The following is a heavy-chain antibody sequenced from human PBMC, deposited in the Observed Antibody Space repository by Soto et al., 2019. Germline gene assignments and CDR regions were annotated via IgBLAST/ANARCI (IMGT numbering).Heavy chain of an antibody. CDR1: GYTFFTYD. D-gene: IGHD5-12*01. CDR2: ISTYSGDT. V-gene: IGHV1-18*01. J-gene: IGHJ5*02. CDR3: ARHHGPTTSENWFDP. Sequence: ASVKVSCKASGYTFFTYDISWLRQAPGQGLEWMGWISTYSGDTKYAQKFQGRVTMTTDTSTTTAYLELRSLRSDDTAVYYCARHHGPTTSENWFDPWGQGTLVTVSS.